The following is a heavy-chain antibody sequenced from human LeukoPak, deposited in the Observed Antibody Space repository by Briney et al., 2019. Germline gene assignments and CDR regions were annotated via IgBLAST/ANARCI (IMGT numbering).Heavy chain of an antibody. V-gene: IGHV4-59*01. CDR3: ANSYSSGWYYFDY. CDR1: GGSISSYY. D-gene: IGHD6-19*01. J-gene: IGHJ4*02. CDR2: IYYSGST. Sequence: PSETLSLTCTVSGGSISSYYWSWIRQPPGKGLEWIGYIYYSGSTNYNPSLKSRVTISVDTSKNQFSLKLSSVTAADMAVYYCANSYSSGWYYFDYWGQGTLVTVSS.